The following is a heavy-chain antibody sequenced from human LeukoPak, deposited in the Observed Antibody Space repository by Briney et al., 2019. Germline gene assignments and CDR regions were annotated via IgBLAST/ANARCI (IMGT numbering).Heavy chain of an antibody. D-gene: IGHD6-13*01. CDR2: IKQDGSEK. Sequence: GGSLRLSCAASGFSFSTYWMSWVRQAPGKGLEWVANIKQDGSEKYYVDSAKGRFTISRDNAKNTLYLQMNSLRAEDTAVYYCATDLGSSRPNFWGQGILVTVSS. CDR3: ATDLGSSRPNF. V-gene: IGHV3-7*01. J-gene: IGHJ4*02. CDR1: GFSFSTYW.